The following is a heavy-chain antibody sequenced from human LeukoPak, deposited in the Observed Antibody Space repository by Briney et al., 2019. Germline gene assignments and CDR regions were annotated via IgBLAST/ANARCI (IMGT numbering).Heavy chain of an antibody. D-gene: IGHD3-10*01. CDR1: GVSVSSATYY. CDR3: ARYSSGPFDF. Sequence: SETLSLTCTVSGVSVSSATYYWSWIRQPPGKGLEWIDYISYSGYTNYNPSLKSRLTISLDTPKNQFSLKLSSVTAADTAVYYCARYSSGPFDFWGPGTLVTVSS. CDR2: ISYSGYT. V-gene: IGHV4-61*01. J-gene: IGHJ4*02.